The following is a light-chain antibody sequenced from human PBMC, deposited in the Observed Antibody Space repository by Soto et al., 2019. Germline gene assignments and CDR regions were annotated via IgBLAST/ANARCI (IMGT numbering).Light chain of an antibody. Sequence: DIQMTQSPSSLSASAGDRVTITCRASQGISNYLAWYQQKPGKVPKLLIYAASTFQSGVPSRFSGSESGTDFTITISSLQPEDVATYYYQKYNSAPSTFGKGTKVEIK. CDR2: AAS. V-gene: IGKV1-27*01. CDR3: QKYNSAPST. J-gene: IGKJ1*01. CDR1: QGISNY.